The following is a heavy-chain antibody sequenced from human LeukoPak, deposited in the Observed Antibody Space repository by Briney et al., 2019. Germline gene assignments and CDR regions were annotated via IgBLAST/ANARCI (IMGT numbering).Heavy chain of an antibody. CDR1: GLTFSTYA. CDR3: AKDQIVVVPAALDY. Sequence: GGSLRLSCAASGLTFSTYAMSRVRQAPGKGLEWVSAISNGGGRTYYADSVKGRFTISRDNSKNTLYLQMNSLRAEDTAVYYCAKDQIVVVPAALDYWGQGTLVTVSS. J-gene: IGHJ4*02. V-gene: IGHV3-23*01. D-gene: IGHD2-2*01. CDR2: ISNGGGRT.